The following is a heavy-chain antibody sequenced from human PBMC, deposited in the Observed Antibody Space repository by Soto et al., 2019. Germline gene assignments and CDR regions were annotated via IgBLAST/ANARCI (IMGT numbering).Heavy chain of an antibody. CDR1: GYTFTSYG. J-gene: IGHJ4*02. D-gene: IGHD1-1*01. CDR2: ISAHNGNT. V-gene: IGHV1-18*01. Sequence: QVHLVQSGAEVKKPGASVKVSCKASGYTFTSYGITWVRQAPGQGLEWVGWISAHNGNTDYAQKLQGRVIVTRDTSTSTAYMELRSLISDDTAVYYCGRGRYGDYWGQGALVTVSS. CDR3: GRGRYGDY.